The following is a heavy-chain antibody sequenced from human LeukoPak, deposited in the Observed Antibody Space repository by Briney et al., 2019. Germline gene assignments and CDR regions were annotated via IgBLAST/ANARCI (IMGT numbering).Heavy chain of an antibody. V-gene: IGHV4-31*03. D-gene: IGHD2-15*01. Sequence: TLSLTCTVSGGSISSGGYYWSWIRQHPGKGLEWIGYIYYSGSTYYNPSLKSRVTISVDTSKNQFSLKLSSVTAADTAVYYCARDVAGAKGYFDYWGQGTLVTVSS. CDR1: GGSISSGGYY. J-gene: IGHJ4*02. CDR3: ARDVAGAKGYFDY. CDR2: IYYSGST.